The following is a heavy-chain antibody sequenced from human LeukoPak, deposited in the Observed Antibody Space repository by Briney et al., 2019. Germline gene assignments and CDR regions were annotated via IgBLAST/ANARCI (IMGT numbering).Heavy chain of an antibody. CDR2: ISSSSSYI. Sequence: PGGSLRLSCAASGFTFSSYSMNWVRQAPGKGLEWVSSISSSSSYIYYADSVKGRFTISRDNSRNTVYLQMNSLRAEDTAVYYCARDARDSDTSAYIGPGYWGQGTLVTVSS. V-gene: IGHV3-21*04. D-gene: IGHD3-22*01. J-gene: IGHJ4*02. CDR1: GFTFSSYS. CDR3: ARDARDSDTSAYIGPGY.